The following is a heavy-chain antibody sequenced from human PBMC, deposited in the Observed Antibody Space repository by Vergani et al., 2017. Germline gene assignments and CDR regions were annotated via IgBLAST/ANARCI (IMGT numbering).Heavy chain of an antibody. V-gene: IGHV3-48*03. J-gene: IGHJ5*02. Sequence: EVQLVESGGGLVQPGGSLRLSCAASGFTFSSYEMNWVRQAPGKGLEWVSYVSSSGSTIYYADSVKGRFTISRDNAKNSLYLQMNSLGAEDTAVYYCARGTYYGSSGIRFDPWGQGTLVTVSS. CDR1: GFTFSSYE. CDR2: VSSSGSTI. D-gene: IGHD3-22*01. CDR3: ARGTYYGSSGIRFDP.